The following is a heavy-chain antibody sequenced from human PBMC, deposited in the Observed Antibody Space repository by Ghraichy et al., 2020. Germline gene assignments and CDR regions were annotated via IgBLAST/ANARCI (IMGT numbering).Heavy chain of an antibody. CDR2: VSSYNGNT. J-gene: IGHJ3*02. CDR3: AREYRYCRGANCAPGDDAFDI. CDR1: GYTLTTYG. V-gene: IGHV1-18*01. D-gene: IGHD2-15*01. Sequence: ASVKVSCKASGYTLTTYGFTWVRQAPGQGLEWMGYVSSYNGNTNYAENFQDRVTMTTDTSTSTAYMELRSLRSDEPAVYYCAREYRYCRGANCAPGDDAFDIWGQGTMVTVSS.